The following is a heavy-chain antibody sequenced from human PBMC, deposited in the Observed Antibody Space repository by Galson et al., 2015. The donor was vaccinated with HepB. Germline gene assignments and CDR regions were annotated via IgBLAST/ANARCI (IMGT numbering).Heavy chain of an antibody. V-gene: IGHV4-61*02. Sequence: QVQLQESGPGLVKPSQTLSLTCTVSGGSISSVTYYWSWIRQPAGKGLEWIGRIYSSGSPNYNPSPKRRVTMSVATSKNQFSRKLSSVTAADTAIYYCARDRSSTWYTPAGWFDSWGQGTLVTVSS. CDR1: GGSISSVTYY. CDR2: IYSSGSP. CDR3: ARDRSSTWYTPAGWFDS. J-gene: IGHJ5*01. D-gene: IGHD6-13*01.